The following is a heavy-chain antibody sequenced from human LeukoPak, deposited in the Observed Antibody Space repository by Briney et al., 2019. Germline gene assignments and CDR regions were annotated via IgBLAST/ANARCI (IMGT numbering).Heavy chain of an antibody. V-gene: IGHV1-69*01. CDR2: IIPIFGTA. CDR3: ARGPLGYCSGGSCYQGYYYGMDV. J-gene: IGHJ6*04. Sequence: AASVKASCKASGGTFSSYAISWVRQAPGQGLEWMGGIIPIFGTANYAQKFQGRVTITADESTSTAYMELSSLRSEDTAVYYCARGPLGYCSGGSCYQGYYYGMDVWGKGTTVTVSS. D-gene: IGHD2-15*01. CDR1: GGTFSSYA.